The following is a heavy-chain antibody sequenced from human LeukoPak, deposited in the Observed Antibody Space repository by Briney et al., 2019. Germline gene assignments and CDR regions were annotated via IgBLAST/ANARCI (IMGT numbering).Heavy chain of an antibody. CDR2: IGPHGGGT. CDR3: ATDKGDYYDNSNSPYAAFDI. Sequence: GASVKVSCKASGFTSIAHCIHWVRQAPGQGLEWMGWIGPHGGGTKFAQNFQGRVTMTRDTSINTVYMELSGLRSDDTAVYYCATDKGDYYDNSNSPYAAFDIWGQGTIVTVSS. V-gene: IGHV1-2*02. CDR1: GFTSIAHC. J-gene: IGHJ3*02. D-gene: IGHD3-22*01.